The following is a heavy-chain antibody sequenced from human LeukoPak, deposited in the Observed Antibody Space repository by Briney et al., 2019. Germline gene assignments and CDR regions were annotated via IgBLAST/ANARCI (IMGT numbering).Heavy chain of an antibody. J-gene: IGHJ6*03. CDR2: IKQDASEK. CDR3: ARVGFHSGSLSLIKRNYYYYYYMDV. CDR1: GFTFISYW. D-gene: IGHD3-10*01. Sequence: TGGSLRLSCAASGFTFISYWMSWVRQAPGKGLEWVANIKQDASEKYYVDSVKGRFTISRDNAKNSLYLQMNSLRAEDTAVYYCARVGFHSGSLSLIKRNYYYYYYMDVWGKGTTVTISS. V-gene: IGHV3-7*01.